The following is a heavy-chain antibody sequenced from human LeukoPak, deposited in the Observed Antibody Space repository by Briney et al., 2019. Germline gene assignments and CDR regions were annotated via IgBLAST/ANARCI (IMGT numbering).Heavy chain of an antibody. CDR3: ARDQGGYNYGRGYFDY. CDR2: ISDSGNTI. J-gene: IGHJ4*02. Sequence: GGSLRLSCAASGSTFSRYSMNWVRQAPGKGLEWVSYISDSGNTIHYADSVKGRFTISRDNAKNSLFLQMNSLRVEDTSVFYCARDQGGYNYGRGYFDYWGRGTLVTVSS. V-gene: IGHV3-48*01. CDR1: GSTFSRYS. D-gene: IGHD5-24*01.